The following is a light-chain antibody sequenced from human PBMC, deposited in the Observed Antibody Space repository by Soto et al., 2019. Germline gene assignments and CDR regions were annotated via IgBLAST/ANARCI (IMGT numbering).Light chain of an antibody. V-gene: IGKV1-6*01. CDR3: LQDYSYPRT. CDR1: QDIRTE. Sequence: AIRMTQSPSSLSASVADRVTITCRASQDIRTELGWYQQKPGNAPKLLIYATSILQSGVPSRFSGIGSGTDFTLTISSLQPEDFATYYCLQDYSYPRTFGQGTKVEIK. CDR2: ATS. J-gene: IGKJ1*01.